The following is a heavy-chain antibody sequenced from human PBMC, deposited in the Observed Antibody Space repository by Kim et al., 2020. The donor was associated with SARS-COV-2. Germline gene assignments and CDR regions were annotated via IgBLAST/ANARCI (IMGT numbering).Heavy chain of an antibody. CDR1: GYSFTSYW. D-gene: IGHD6-19*01. CDR2: IYPGDSDT. Sequence: GESLKISCKGSGYSFTSYWIGWVRQMPGKGLEWMGIIYPGDSDTRYSPSFQGQVTISADKSISTAYLQWSSLKASDTAMYYCARHAQLWFSAAEEQWLVRGDAFDIWGQGTMVTVSS. J-gene: IGHJ3*02. V-gene: IGHV5-51*01. CDR3: ARHAQLWFSAAEEQWLVRGDAFDI.